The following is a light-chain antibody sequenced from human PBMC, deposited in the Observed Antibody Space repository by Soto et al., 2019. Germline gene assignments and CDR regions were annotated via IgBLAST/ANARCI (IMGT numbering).Light chain of an antibody. Sequence: EIVLTQSPGTLSLSPGERPTLSCRASQSVSSYLAWYQQKPGQAPRLLIYDASNRATGIPARFSGSGSGTDFTLTISSLQSEDFAVYYCQQYRSWPRTFGQGTKVDI. J-gene: IGKJ1*01. V-gene: IGKV3-11*01. CDR3: QQYRSWPRT. CDR1: QSVSSY. CDR2: DAS.